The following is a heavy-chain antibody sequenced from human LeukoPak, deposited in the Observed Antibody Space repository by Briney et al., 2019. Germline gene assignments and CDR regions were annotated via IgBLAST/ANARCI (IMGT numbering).Heavy chain of an antibody. CDR2: IYYSGST. Sequence: PSETLSLTCTVSGGSISSYYWSWIRQPPGKGLEWIGYIYYSGSTNYNPSLKSRVTISVDTSKNQFSLKLSSVTAADTAVYYCARVVITFRGVYYFDYWGQGTLVTVSS. CDR3: ARVVITFRGVYYFDY. CDR1: GGSISSYY. D-gene: IGHD3-16*01. V-gene: IGHV4-59*01. J-gene: IGHJ4*02.